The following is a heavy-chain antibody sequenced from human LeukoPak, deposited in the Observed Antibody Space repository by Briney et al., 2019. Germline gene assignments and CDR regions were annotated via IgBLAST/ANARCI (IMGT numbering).Heavy chain of an antibody. CDR3: ANSYYYGSGSSYGMDV. Sequence: GGSLRLSCAASGFTFSSYSMNWVRQAPGKGLEWVSYISSGSSTIYYADSVKGRFTISRDNAKNSLYLQMNSLRAEDTAVYYCANSYYYGSGSSYGMDVWGQGTTVTVSS. CDR1: GFTFSSYS. J-gene: IGHJ6*02. CDR2: ISSGSSTI. V-gene: IGHV3-48*01. D-gene: IGHD3-10*01.